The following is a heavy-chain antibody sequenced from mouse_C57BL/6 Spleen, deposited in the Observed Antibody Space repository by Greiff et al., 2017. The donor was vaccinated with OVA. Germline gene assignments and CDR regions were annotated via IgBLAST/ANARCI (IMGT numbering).Heavy chain of an antibody. J-gene: IGHJ3*01. CDR2: IDPSDSYT. D-gene: IGHD4-1*01. V-gene: IGHV1-69*01. CDR3: ARAGTWFAY. CDR1: GYTFTSYW. Sequence: QVQLQQSGAELAMPGASVKLSCKASGYTFTSYWMHWVKQRPGQGLEWIGEIDPSDSYTNYNQKFKGKSTLTVDKSSSTAYMQLSSLTSEDSAVYYCARAGTWFAYWGQGTLVTVSA.